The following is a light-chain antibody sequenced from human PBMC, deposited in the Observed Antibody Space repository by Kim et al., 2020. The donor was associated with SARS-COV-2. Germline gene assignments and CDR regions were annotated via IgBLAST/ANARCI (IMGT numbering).Light chain of an antibody. J-gene: IGLJ3*02. CDR2: DNN. CDR3: GTWDSSLNAGV. CDR1: SSNIGNNY. V-gene: IGLV1-51*01. Sequence: QSVLTQPPSVSAAPGQKVTISCSGSSSNIGNNYLSWYQQLPGTDPKLLIYDNNNRPSWVPDRFSGSKSGTSATLGITGLQTGDEADYYCGTWDSSLNAGVFGGGTQLTVL.